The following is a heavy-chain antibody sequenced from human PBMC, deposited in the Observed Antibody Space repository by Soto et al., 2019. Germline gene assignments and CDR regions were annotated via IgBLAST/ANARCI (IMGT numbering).Heavy chain of an antibody. V-gene: IGHV3-30*18. CDR1: RFTSSSYG. D-gene: IGHD3-22*01. CDR3: ANALDDSSGYAGDDFDI. J-gene: IGHJ3*02. CDR2: ISYDGSNK. Sequence: GGSLRLSCAASRFTSSSYGMHWVRQAPGKGLEWVAVISYDGSNKYYADSVKGRFTISRDNSKNTLYLQMNSLRAEDTAVYYCANALDDSSGYAGDDFDIWGQGTMVTVSS.